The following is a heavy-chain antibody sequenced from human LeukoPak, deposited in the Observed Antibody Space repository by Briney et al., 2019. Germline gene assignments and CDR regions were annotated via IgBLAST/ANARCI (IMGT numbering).Heavy chain of an antibody. CDR3: ARGRMSYYAMDV. V-gene: IGHV6-1*01. J-gene: IGHJ6*02. D-gene: IGHD2-8*01. CDR1: GDSVSRSSTA. Sequence: SQTLSLTCAISGDSVSRSSTAWNWIRQSPSRGLEWLGRTFYWSRWYNDYAISVKSRITINADTSKNRFSLQLSSVTPEDTAVYFCARGRMSYYAMDVWGQGTTVTVSS. CDR2: TFYWSRWYN.